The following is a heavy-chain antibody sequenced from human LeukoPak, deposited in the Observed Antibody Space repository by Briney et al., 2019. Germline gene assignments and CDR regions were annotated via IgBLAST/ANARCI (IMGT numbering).Heavy chain of an antibody. CDR2: IWYDGSNK. D-gene: IGHD5-18*01. CDR1: GFTFSSYG. J-gene: IGHJ4*02. V-gene: IGHV3-33*06. Sequence: WGSLRLSCAASGFTFSSYGMHWVRQAPGKGLEGVAVIWYDGSNKYYAYSVKGRFTMSRDNSKNTLYLQMNSLRAEDTAVYYCAKEGSYPFDYWGQGTLVTVSS. CDR3: AKEGSYPFDY.